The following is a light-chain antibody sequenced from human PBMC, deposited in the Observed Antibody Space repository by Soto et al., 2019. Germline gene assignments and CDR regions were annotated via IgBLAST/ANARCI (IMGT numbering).Light chain of an antibody. J-gene: IGKJ1*01. V-gene: IGKV1-6*01. CDR3: LQDYNYPWT. Sequence: IQMTQSPPSLSASVGDRVTITCRASQGIRVDLAWYQQKPGKAPKLLIYSASTLQSGVPSRFSGSGSGTDFTLTIGSLQPEDCATYYCLQDYNYPWTFGQGTKVDIK. CDR1: QGIRVD. CDR2: SAS.